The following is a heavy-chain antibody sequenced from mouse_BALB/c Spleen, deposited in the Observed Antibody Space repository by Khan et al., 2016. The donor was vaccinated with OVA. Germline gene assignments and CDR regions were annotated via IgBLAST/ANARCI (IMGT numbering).Heavy chain of an antibody. D-gene: IGHD2-4*01. CDR1: GFSLSNYG. CDR2: IWTGGIT. CDR3: SRSYDYDVGGFAY. Sequence: VQLKPSGPGLVAPSQSLSITCTVSGFSLSNYGVHWVRQPPGKGLEGLGVIWTGGITNYNSALMSRLSISKDNSKSQVFLKMNRLQNDDTAIYFWSRSYDYDVGGFAYWGQGTLVTVSA. J-gene: IGHJ3*01. V-gene: IGHV2-9*02.